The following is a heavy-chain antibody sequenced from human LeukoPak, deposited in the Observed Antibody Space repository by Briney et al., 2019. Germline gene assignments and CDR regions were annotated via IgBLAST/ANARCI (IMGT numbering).Heavy chain of an antibody. CDR1: GYTFTVYY. CDR2: INPNSGGT. Sequence: ASVKVSCKASGYTFTVYYIYWVRQAPGQGLEWMGWINPNSGGTNYAQKFQDRVTMTRDTSISTAYLELSRLRSDDTAVFYCARASSETYYNLVDFRIWGQGTMVTVSS. CDR3: ARASSETYYNLVDFRI. J-gene: IGHJ3*02. D-gene: IGHD3-10*01. V-gene: IGHV1-2*02.